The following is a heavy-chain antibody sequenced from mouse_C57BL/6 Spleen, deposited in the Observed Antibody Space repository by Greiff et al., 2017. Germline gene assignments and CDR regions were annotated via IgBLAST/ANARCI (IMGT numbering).Heavy chain of an antibody. J-gene: IGHJ1*03. CDR2: INSDGGNT. Sequence: EVQLVESGGGLVQPGESLKLSCESNEYEFPSHDMSWVRKTPEKRLELVASINSDGGNTYYPDTIERRFIISRDTTKKTLYLQMSSLRSEDTALYYCARHPIYDGTTWYFDVWGTGTTVTVSS. V-gene: IGHV5-2*01. CDR1: EYEFPSHD. D-gene: IGHD2-3*01. CDR3: ARHPIYDGTTWYFDV.